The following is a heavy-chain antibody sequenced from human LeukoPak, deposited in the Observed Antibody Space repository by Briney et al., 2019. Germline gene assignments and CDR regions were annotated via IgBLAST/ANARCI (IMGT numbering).Heavy chain of an antibody. CDR2: ISGSGGST. J-gene: IGHJ5*02. V-gene: IGHV3-23*01. Sequence: GGSLRLSCAASGFTFSSYAMSWVRQAPGKGLEWVSAISGSGGSTYYADSVKGRFTISRDNSKNTLYLHMNSLRAEDTAVYYCAKVAVRDIVVVPAAPTPTWFDPWGQGTLVTVSS. CDR3: AKVAVRDIVVVPAAPTPTWFDP. D-gene: IGHD2-2*01. CDR1: GFTFSSYA.